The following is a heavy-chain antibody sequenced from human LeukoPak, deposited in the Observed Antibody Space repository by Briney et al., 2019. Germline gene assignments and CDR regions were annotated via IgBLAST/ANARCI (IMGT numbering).Heavy chain of an antibody. CDR2: ISGSGGST. D-gene: IGHD2-15*01. Sequence: GESLRLSCVLSGLTFSDAWMSWVRQAPGKGLEWVSAISGSGGSTYYADSVKGRFTISRDNSKNRLYLQMNSLRAEDTAVYYCAKGVLVCSGGSCYPYWGQGTLVTVSS. CDR3: AKGVLVCSGGSCYPY. J-gene: IGHJ4*02. CDR1: GLTFSDAW. V-gene: IGHV3-23*01.